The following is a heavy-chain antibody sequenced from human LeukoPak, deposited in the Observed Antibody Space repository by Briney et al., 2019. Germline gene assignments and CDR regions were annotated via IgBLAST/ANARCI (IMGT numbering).Heavy chain of an antibody. CDR1: GGSISSYY. CDR3: ARVGCSSTSCSWFDP. V-gene: IGHV4-59*01. CDR2: IYYSGST. J-gene: IGHJ5*02. Sequence: SETPSLTCTVSGGSISSYYWSWIRQPPGKGLEWIGYIYYSGSTNYNPSLKSRVTISVDTSKNQFSLKLSSVTAADTAVYYCARVGCSSTSCSWFDPWGQGTLVTVSS. D-gene: IGHD2-2*01.